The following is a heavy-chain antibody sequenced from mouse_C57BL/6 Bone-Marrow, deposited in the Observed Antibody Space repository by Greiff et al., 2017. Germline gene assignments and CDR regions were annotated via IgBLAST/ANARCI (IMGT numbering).Heavy chain of an antibody. CDR2: IDPSDSYT. CDR3: ARRSLYYRYHFDY. V-gene: IGHV1-69*01. Sequence: QVQLQQPGAELVMPGASVKLSCKASGYTFTSYWMHWVKQRPGQGLEWIGEIDPSDSYTTSNPQFKGKSTLTVDQSSSAAYMQLSSLTSADSAVYYCARRSLYYRYHFDYWGQGTTLTVSS. D-gene: IGHD2-14*01. J-gene: IGHJ2*01. CDR1: GYTFTSYW.